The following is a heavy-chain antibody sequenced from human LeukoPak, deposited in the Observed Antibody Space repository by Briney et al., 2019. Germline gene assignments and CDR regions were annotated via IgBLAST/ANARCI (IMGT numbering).Heavy chain of an antibody. D-gene: IGHD3-10*01. V-gene: IGHV3-30*04. CDR1: GFTFSSYA. CDR2: ISYDGSNK. Sequence: GGSLRLSCAASGFTFSSYAMHWVRQAPGKGLEWVAVISYDGSNKYYADSVKGRFTISRDNAKNSLYLQMNSLRAGDTAVYYCAKRGVIWGQGTMVTVSS. CDR3: AKRGVI. J-gene: IGHJ3*02.